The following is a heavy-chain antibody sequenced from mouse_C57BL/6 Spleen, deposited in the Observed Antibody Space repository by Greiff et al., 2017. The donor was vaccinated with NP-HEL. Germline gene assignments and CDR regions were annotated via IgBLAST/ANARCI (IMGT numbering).Heavy chain of an antibody. CDR2: IYPRSGNT. D-gene: IGHD1-2*01. CDR3: ARSTTARYFDV. J-gene: IGHJ1*03. Sequence: QVQLQQSGAELARPGASVKLSCKASGYTFTSYGISWVKQRTGQGLEWIGEIYPRSGNTYYNEKFQGKATLTADKSSSTAYMELSSLTSEDSAVYVCARSTTARYFDVWGTGTTVTVSA. V-gene: IGHV1-81*01. CDR1: GYTFTSYG.